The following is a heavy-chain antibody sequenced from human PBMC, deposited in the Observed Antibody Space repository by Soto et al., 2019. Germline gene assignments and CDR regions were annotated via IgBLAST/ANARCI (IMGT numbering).Heavy chain of an antibody. CDR1: GGSFSVYY. Sequence: PSETLALACAVYGGSFSVYYWSWIRPPPGKGLEWIGEINHSGSTNYNPSLKSRVTISVDTSKNQFSLKLSSVTAADTAVYYCARGQYSSGWYGAPYFDYWGQGTLVTVS. CDR3: ARGQYSSGWYGAPYFDY. CDR2: INHSGST. D-gene: IGHD6-19*01. V-gene: IGHV4-34*01. J-gene: IGHJ4*02.